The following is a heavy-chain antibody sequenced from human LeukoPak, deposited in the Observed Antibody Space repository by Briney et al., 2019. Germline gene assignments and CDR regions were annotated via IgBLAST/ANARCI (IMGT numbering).Heavy chain of an antibody. Sequence: SETLSLTCTVSNGSISIYYWSWVRQPAGKGLEWIGRISASGSTNYNPSLKSRVTMSVDTSKNQFSLKLSSVTAADTAVYYCAREITVTRLFDYWGQGTLVTVSS. CDR3: AREITVTRLFDY. CDR1: NGSISIYY. J-gene: IGHJ4*02. V-gene: IGHV4-4*07. CDR2: ISASGST. D-gene: IGHD4-17*01.